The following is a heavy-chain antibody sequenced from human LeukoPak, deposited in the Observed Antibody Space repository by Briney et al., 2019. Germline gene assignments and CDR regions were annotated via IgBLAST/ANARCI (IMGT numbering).Heavy chain of an antibody. CDR2: FDPEDGET. CDR1: GYTLTELS. J-gene: IGHJ4*02. V-gene: IGHV1-24*01. D-gene: IGHD4-11*01. Sequence: ASVKVSCKVSGYTLTELSMHWVRQAPGKGPEWMGGFDPEDGETIYAQKFQGRVTMTEDTSTDTAYMELSSLRSEDTAVYYCATDVRDLQSYYFDYWGQGTLVTVSS. CDR3: ATDVRDLQSYYFDY.